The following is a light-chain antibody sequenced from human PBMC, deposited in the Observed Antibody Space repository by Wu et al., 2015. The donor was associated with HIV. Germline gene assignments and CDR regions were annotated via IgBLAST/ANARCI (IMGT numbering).Light chain of an antibody. V-gene: IGKV1-6*01. CDR2: LHP. CDR3: LQDNNFPLT. Sequence: STGTTVTLTCRTSQDIGHLFELVSDRNQRKRPLPSSSILHPFCQSRGPDSRFSGSGSGTHFTLTISSLQPEDLATYYCLQDNNFPLTFGGGTKVDIK. J-gene: IGKJ4*01. CDR1: QDIGHL.